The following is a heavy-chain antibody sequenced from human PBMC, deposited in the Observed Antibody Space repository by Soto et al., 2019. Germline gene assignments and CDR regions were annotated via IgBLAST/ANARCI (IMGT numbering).Heavy chain of an antibody. J-gene: IGHJ6*03. V-gene: IGHV3-7*01. Sequence: GGSLRLSCAASGFTFSSYWMSWVRQAPGKGLEWVANIKQDGSEKYYVDSVKGRFTISRDNAKNSLYLQMNSLRAEDTAVYYCARIRSDYYYYMDVWGKGTTVTVSS. CDR3: ARIRSDYYYYMDV. CDR1: GFTFSSYW. CDR2: IKQDGSEK.